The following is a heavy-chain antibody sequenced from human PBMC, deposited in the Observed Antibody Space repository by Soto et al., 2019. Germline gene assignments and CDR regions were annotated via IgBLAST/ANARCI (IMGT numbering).Heavy chain of an antibody. CDR3: AGTLERGDAFDI. V-gene: IGHV4-59*08. J-gene: IGHJ3*02. CDR1: GGSISSYY. D-gene: IGHD1-1*01. CDR2: IYYSGST. Sequence: SETLSLTCTVSGGSISSYYWSWIRQPPGKGLEWIGYIYYSGSTNYNPSLKSRVTISVDTSKNQFSLRLSSVTAADTAGYYCAGTLERGDAFDIWGQGTMVTVSS.